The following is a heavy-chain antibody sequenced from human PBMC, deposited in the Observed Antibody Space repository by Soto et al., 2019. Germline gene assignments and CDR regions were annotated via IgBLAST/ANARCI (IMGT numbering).Heavy chain of an antibody. J-gene: IGHJ6*02. V-gene: IGHV4-34*01. CDR3: ARGVRGYSYGYPRYYYYYGMDV. D-gene: IGHD5-18*01. CDR1: GGSFSGYY. Sequence: PSETLSLTCAVYGGSFSGYYWSWIRQPPGKGPEWIGEINHSGSTNYNPSLKSRVTISVDTSKNQFSLKLSSVTAADTAVYYCARGVRGYSYGYPRYYYYYGMDVWGQGTTVTVSS. CDR2: INHSGST.